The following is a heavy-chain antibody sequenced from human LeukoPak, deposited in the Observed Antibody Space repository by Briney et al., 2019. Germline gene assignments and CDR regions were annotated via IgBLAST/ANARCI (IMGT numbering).Heavy chain of an antibody. V-gene: IGHV1-2*02. D-gene: IGHD4-17*01. J-gene: IGHJ5*02. CDR3: ARPLYGDYEGDWFDP. CDR1: GYTFTGYY. CDR2: INPNSGGT. Sequence: ASVKVSCKASGYTFTGYYMHWVRQAPGQGLEWMGWINPNSGGTNYAQKFQGRVTMTRDTSISTAYMELSRLRSDDTAVYYCARPLYGDYEGDWFDPWGQGTLVTVSS.